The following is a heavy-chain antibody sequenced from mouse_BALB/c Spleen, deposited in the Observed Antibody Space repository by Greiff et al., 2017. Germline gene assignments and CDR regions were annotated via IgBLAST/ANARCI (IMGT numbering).Heavy chain of an antibody. D-gene: IGHD1-1*01. CDR3: TRSGVRGGAMDY. CDR1: GYTFTSYY. Sequence: QVQLQQSGAELVKPGASVKLSCKASGYTFTSYYMYWVKQRPGQGLEWIGEINPSNGGTNFNEKFKSKATLTVDKSSSTAYMQLSSLTSEDSAVYYCTRSGVRGGAMDYWGQGTSVTVSS. V-gene: IGHV1S81*02. CDR2: INPSNGGT. J-gene: IGHJ4*01.